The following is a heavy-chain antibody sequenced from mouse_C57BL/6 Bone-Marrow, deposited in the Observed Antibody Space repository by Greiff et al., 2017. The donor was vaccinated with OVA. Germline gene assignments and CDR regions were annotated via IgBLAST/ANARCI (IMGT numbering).Heavy chain of an antibody. V-gene: IGHV5-6*01. J-gene: IGHJ4*01. CDR3: ARSPLLLRYAMDY. D-gene: IGHD1-1*01. CDR1: GFTFSSYG. CDR2: ISNGGSYT. Sequence: EVQGVESGGDLVKPGGSLKLSCAASGFTFSSYGMSWVRQTPDKRLEWVATISNGGSYTYYPDSVHGRFTISRDHAKNTLYLQMSSLKSEDTAMYYWARSPLLLRYAMDYWGQGTSVTVSS.